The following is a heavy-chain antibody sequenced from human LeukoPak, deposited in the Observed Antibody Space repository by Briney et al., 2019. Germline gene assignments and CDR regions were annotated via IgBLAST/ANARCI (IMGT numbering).Heavy chain of an antibody. CDR2: IIPIFGTA. CDR1: GGTFSSYA. D-gene: IGHD3-22*01. J-gene: IGHJ4*02. CDR3: ARDGYYDSSGYYNFDY. V-gene: IGHV1-69*13. Sequence: ASVKVSCKASGGTFSSYAISWVREAPGQGLEWMEGIIPIFGTANYAQKFQGRVTITADESTSTAYMELSSLRSEGTAVYYCARDGYYDSSGYYNFDYWGQGTLVTVSS.